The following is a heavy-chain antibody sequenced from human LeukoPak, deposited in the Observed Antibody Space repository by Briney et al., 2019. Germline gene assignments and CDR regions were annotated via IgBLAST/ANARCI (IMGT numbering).Heavy chain of an antibody. Sequence: PGGSLRLSCAASGFTFSSYSMNWVRQAPGKGLEWVSSISSGSSYIYYADSVKGRFTISRDNAKNSLYLQMNSLRVEDTAVYYCARDPTAVANLPQYYLDYWGQGILVTVSS. CDR3: ARDPTAVANLPQYYLDY. D-gene: IGHD4-23*01. V-gene: IGHV3-21*01. J-gene: IGHJ4*02. CDR1: GFTFSSYS. CDR2: ISSGSSYI.